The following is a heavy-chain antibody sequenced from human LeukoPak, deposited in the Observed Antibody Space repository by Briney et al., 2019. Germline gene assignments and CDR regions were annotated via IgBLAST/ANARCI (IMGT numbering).Heavy chain of an antibody. V-gene: IGHV3-30*18. CDR1: GFTFSSYG. D-gene: IGHD6-25*01. CDR3: AKDGRLNYYYYMDV. CDR2: ISYDGSNK. J-gene: IGHJ6*03. Sequence: GRSLRLSCAASGFTFSSYGMHWVRHAPGKGLEWVAVISYDGSNKYYADSVKGRFTISRDNSKNTLYLQMNSLTAEDTAVYYCAKDGRLNYYYYMDVWGKGTTVTVSS.